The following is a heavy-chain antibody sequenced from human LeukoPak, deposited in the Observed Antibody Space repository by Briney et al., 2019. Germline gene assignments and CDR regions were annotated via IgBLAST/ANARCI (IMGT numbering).Heavy chain of an antibody. V-gene: IGHV3-33*01. CDR1: GFTFSSYG. CDR3: ARDGSYLDY. Sequence: GRSLRLSCAASGFTFSSYGMHWVRQAPGKGLEWVAVIWYDGSNKYYPDSVKGRFTISRDNSKNTLYLQMNSLRAEDTAVYYCARDGSYLDYWGQGTLVTVSS. J-gene: IGHJ4*02. CDR2: IWYDGSNK.